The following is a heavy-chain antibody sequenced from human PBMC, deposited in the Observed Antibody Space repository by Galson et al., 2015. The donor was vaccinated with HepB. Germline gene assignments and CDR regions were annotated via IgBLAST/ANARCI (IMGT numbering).Heavy chain of an antibody. CDR1: GFTFSSYA. CDR3: AKSGGRVVVITSFDY. CDR2: ISGSGGST. D-gene: IGHD3-22*01. Sequence: LRLSCAASGFTFSSYAMSWVRQAPGKGLEWVSAISGSGGSTYYADSVKGRFTISRDNSKNTLYLQMNSLRAEDTAVYYCAKSGGRVVVITSFDYWGQGTLVTVSS. J-gene: IGHJ4*02. V-gene: IGHV3-23*01.